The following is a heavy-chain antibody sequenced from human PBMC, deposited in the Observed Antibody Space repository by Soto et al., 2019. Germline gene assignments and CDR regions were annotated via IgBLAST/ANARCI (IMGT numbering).Heavy chain of an antibody. V-gene: IGHV1-2*04. J-gene: IGHJ4*02. CDR1: GYTFTGYY. Sequence: ASVKVSCKASGYTFTGYYMHWVRQAPGQGLEWMGWINPNSGGTNYAQKFQGWVTMTRDTSISTAYMELSRLRSDDTAVYYCARGENCSGGSCYSKAGLDYWGQGTLVTVSS. D-gene: IGHD2-15*01. CDR3: ARGENCSGGSCYSKAGLDY. CDR2: INPNSGGT.